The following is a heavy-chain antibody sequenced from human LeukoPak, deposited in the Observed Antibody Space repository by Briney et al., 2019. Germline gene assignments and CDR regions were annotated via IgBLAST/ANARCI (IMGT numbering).Heavy chain of an antibody. V-gene: IGHV3-7*03. CDR1: GFTFSDYW. J-gene: IGHJ5*02. CDR3: ARDPSGTAMVTGWFDP. Sequence: GGSLRLSCAASGFTFSDYWMTWVRQAPGKGLEWVANIKPDGSEKYYVDSVKGRFTISRDNAKNSLYLQMNSLRAEDTAVYYCARDPSGTAMVTGWFDPWGQGTLVTVSS. D-gene: IGHD5-18*01. CDR2: IKPDGSEK.